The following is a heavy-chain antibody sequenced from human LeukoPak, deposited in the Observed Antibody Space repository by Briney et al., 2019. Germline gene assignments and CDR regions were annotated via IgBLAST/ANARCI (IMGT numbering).Heavy chain of an antibody. Sequence: PGGSLRLSCAASGFTFSSYARHWVRQAPGKGLEWVAVISYDGSNKYYADSVKGRFTISRDNSKNTLYLQMNSLRAEDTAVYYCARVSQSYYDFWSGSPSHDALDIWGQGTMVTVSS. CDR2: ISYDGSNK. V-gene: IGHV3-30-3*01. CDR3: ARVSQSYYDFWSGSPSHDALDI. D-gene: IGHD3-3*01. CDR1: GFTFSSYA. J-gene: IGHJ3*02.